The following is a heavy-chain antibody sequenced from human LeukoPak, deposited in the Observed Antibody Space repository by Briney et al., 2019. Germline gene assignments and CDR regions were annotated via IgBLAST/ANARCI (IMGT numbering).Heavy chain of an antibody. CDR3: ALGHRYYYDSSGYYPGDY. CDR1: VFTFSSYS. Sequence: GGSLRLSCAASVFTFSSYSMNWVRQAPGKGLEWVSSISSSSSYIYYADSVKGRFTISRDNPKNSLYLQMNSLRAEGTGVYYCALGHRYYYDSSGYYPGDYWGQGTLVTVSS. V-gene: IGHV3-21*01. CDR2: ISSSSSYI. D-gene: IGHD3-22*01. J-gene: IGHJ4*02.